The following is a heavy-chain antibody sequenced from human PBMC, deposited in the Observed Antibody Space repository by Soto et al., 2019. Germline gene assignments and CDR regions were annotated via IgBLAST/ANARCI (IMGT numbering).Heavy chain of an antibody. J-gene: IGHJ4*02. CDR3: ARDDVYGDKGVDY. V-gene: IGHV3-33*01. CDR2: IGSDGRRA. Sequence: QVQLVESGGGVVQPGGSLRLSCAASGFTFGRHGMHWVRQAPGKGLEWVAVIGSDGRRASYADSVKGRFTISRDNGQNTVYLEMNSLGAEETAVYYCARDDVYGDKGVDYGGQSTLVTVSS. CDR1: GFTFGRHG. D-gene: IGHD4-17*01.